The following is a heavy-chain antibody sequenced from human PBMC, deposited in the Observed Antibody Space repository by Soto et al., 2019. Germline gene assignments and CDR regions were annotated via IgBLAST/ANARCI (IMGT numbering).Heavy chain of an antibody. J-gene: IGHJ6*02. CDR2: ISSNGGST. Sequence: PGGSLRLSCSASGFTFSSYAMHWVRQAPGKGLEYVSAISSNGGSTYYADSVKGRSTISRDNSKNTLYLQMSSLRAEDTAVYYCVKDQITTAMARYYYYGMDVWGQGTTVTVSS. V-gene: IGHV3-64D*06. D-gene: IGHD5-18*01. CDR1: GFTFSSYA. CDR3: VKDQITTAMARYYYYGMDV.